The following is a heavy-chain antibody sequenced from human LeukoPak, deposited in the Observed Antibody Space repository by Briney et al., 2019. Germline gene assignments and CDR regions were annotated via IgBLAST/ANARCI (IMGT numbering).Heavy chain of an antibody. J-gene: IGHJ3*02. Sequence: GGSLRLSCAASGFTFSSYAMSWVRQAPGKGLEWVSAISGSGGSTYYADSVKGRFTISRDNSNNTLYLQMNSLRAEDTAVYYCANSSGRGGRNAFDIWGQGTMVTVSS. D-gene: IGHD1-26*01. V-gene: IGHV3-23*01. CDR1: GFTFSSYA. CDR3: ANSSGRGGRNAFDI. CDR2: ISGSGGST.